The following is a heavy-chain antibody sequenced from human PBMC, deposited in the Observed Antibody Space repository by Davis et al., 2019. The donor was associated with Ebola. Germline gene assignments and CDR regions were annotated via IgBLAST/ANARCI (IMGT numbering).Heavy chain of an antibody. J-gene: IGHJ4*02. D-gene: IGHD5-24*01. Sequence: GESLKISCKGSGYSFTSYWIVWVRQMPVNGLECMGIIFAGDSDTRYSPSFQGQVTISADKSISTAYLQWSSLKASDTALYYCARGTDGYNPGGYFDSWGQGTLVTVSS. CDR2: IFAGDSDT. V-gene: IGHV5-51*01. CDR1: GYSFTSYW. CDR3: ARGTDGYNPGGYFDS.